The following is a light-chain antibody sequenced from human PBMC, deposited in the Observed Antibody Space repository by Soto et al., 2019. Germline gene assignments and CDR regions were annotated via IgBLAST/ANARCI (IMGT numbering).Light chain of an antibody. V-gene: IGLV1-44*01. Sequence: VLTQPPSASGTPGQRVSISCSGSSSNIGSNSVQWHQQLPGTAPNLLIYADNQRPSGVPDRFSGSKSGTSASLAITGLQSGEEADYYCAGWDDSLNGFVFGTGTKVTVL. CDR2: ADN. CDR1: SSNIGSNS. J-gene: IGLJ1*01. CDR3: AGWDDSLNGFV.